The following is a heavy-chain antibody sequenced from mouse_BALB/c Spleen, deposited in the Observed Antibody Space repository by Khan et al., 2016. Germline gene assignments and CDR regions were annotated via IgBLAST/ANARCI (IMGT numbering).Heavy chain of an antibody. Sequence: VQLQQSGPELVKPGASVKISCKASGYTFTDNNIHWLKQSHGKSLEWIGYIYPYNGGTGYNQKFKNRATLTVDDSSNTAYMDLRSLTSEDSAVYYCANDYAWFAYWGQGTLVTDSA. CDR2: IYPYNGGT. D-gene: IGHD2-4*01. V-gene: IGHV1S29*02. J-gene: IGHJ3*01. CDR3: ANDYAWFAY. CDR1: GYTFTDNN.